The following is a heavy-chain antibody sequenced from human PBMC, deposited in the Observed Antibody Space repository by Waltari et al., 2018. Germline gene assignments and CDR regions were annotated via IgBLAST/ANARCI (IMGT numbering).Heavy chain of an antibody. J-gene: IGHJ3*02. CDR1: GYTFTSYD. V-gene: IGHV1-8*01. Sequence: QVQLVQSGAEVKKPGASVKVSCKASGYTFTSYDINWVRQATGQGLEWMGWMNHNSGNTGYAQKYQSRVTRTRNTSISTAYMELRSLRSEDTAVYYCARINSDFWSGYLHRAFDIWGQGTMVTVSS. CDR3: ARINSDFWSGYLHRAFDI. D-gene: IGHD3-3*01. CDR2: MNHNSGNT.